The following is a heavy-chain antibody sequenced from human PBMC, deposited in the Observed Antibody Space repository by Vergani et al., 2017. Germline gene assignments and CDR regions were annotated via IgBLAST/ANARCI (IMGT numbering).Heavy chain of an antibody. CDR2: IKSKTDGGTT. J-gene: IGHJ6*02. Sequence: EVQLVESGGGLVKPGGSLRLSCAASGFTFSNAWMSWVRQAPGKGLEWVGRIKSKTDGGTTDYAAPVKGRFTISRDDSKNTLYLQMNSLKTEDTAVYYCTTXRGYDFWWGTDVPYGMDVWGQGTTVTVSS. D-gene: IGHD3-3*01. V-gene: IGHV3-15*01. CDR1: GFTFSNAW. CDR3: TTXRGYDFWWGTDVPYGMDV.